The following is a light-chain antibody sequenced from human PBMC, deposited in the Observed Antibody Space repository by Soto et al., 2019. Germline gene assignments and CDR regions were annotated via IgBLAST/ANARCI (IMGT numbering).Light chain of an antibody. CDR1: QSVFYSPNNKNY. CDR2: WAS. Sequence: DNVMTQSPDSLAVSLGERATINCKSSQSVFYSPNNKNYLAWYQQKPGQPPKLLIYWASTRESGVPERFSGSGSGTDFTLTISRLQAEDVAVYYCQQYSSTPITFGGGTKVEIK. J-gene: IGKJ4*01. CDR3: QQYSSTPIT. V-gene: IGKV4-1*01.